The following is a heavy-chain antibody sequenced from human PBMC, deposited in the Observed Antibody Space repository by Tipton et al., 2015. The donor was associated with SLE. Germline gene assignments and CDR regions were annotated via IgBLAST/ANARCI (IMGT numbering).Heavy chain of an antibody. CDR1: GGSINSGGYY. Sequence: TLSLTCTVSGGSINSGGYYWTWIRQPPGKGLEWIGSIYYTGTSYYNPSLKSRVTISIDTSKNQFSLKLSSVTAADAAVYYCARHPPWYFDLWGRGTLVTVSS. J-gene: IGHJ2*01. V-gene: IGHV4-39*01. CDR3: ARHPPWYFDL. CDR2: IYYTGTS.